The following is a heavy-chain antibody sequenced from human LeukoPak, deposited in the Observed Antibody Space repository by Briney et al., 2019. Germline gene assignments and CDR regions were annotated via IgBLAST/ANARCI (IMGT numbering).Heavy chain of an antibody. CDR3: ARGMASGLYYFDY. Sequence: SETLSLTCTVSGGSISSYYWSWIRQPPGKGLEWIGEINHSGSTNYNPSLKSRVTISVDTSKNRFSLKLSSVTAADTAVYYCARGMASGLYYFDYWGQGTLVTVSS. D-gene: IGHD3-10*01. CDR1: GGSISSYY. CDR2: INHSGST. J-gene: IGHJ4*02. V-gene: IGHV4-34*01.